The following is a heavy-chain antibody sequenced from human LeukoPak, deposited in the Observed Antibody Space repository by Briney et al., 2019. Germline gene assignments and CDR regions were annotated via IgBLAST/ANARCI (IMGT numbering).Heavy chain of an antibody. Sequence: PGRSLRLSCAAAGFTFSSHGMSWVRQGPGKGLEWVSEISGGGGSTYYADSVKGRFTISRDNSKNMLYLQMNSLRAEDTGVYYCAKDMLASGNYGFSDYWGQGTLVTVSS. CDR1: GFTFSSHG. D-gene: IGHD3-10*01. CDR2: ISGGGGST. CDR3: AKDMLASGNYGFSDY. V-gene: IGHV3-23*01. J-gene: IGHJ4*02.